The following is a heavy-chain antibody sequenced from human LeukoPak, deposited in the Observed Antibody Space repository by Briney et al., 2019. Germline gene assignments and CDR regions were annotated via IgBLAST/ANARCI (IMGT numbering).Heavy chain of an antibody. CDR3: ARGPYYYYMDV. CDR2: INHNGST. Sequence: PSETLSLTCAVYGGSFSGYYWSWIRQPPGKGLEWIGEINHNGSTNYNPSLKSRVTISVDTSKNQFSLKLSSVTAADTAVYYCARGPYYYYMDVWGKGTTVTVSS. CDR1: GGSFSGYY. V-gene: IGHV4-34*01. J-gene: IGHJ6*03.